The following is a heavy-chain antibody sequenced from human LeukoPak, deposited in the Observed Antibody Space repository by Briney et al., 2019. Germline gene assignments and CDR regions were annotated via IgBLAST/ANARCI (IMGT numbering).Heavy chain of an antibody. CDR3: ARKAYYDSSGFDY. V-gene: IGHV4-31*03. CDR2: IYYSGST. J-gene: IGHJ4*02. D-gene: IGHD3-22*01. Sequence: PSETLSLTCTVSGGSISSGGYYWSWIRQHPGKGLEWIGYIYYSGSTYYNPSLKSRVTISVDTSKNQFSLKLSSVTAADTAVYYCARKAYYDSSGFDYWGQGTLVTVSS. CDR1: GGSISSGGYY.